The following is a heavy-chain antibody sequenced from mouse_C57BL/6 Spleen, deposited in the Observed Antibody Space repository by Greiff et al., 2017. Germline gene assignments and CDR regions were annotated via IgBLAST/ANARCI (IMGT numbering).Heavy chain of an antibody. CDR3: ARGAGRGYAMDY. V-gene: IGHV5-17*01. Sequence: EVHLVESGGGLVKPGGSLKLSCAASGFTFSDYGMHWVRQAPEKGLEWVAYISSGSSTIYYADPVKGRFTISRDNAKNTLFLQMTSLRSEDTAMYYCARGAGRGYAMDYWGQGTSVTVSS. D-gene: IGHD3-3*01. CDR1: GFTFSDYG. CDR2: ISSGSSTI. J-gene: IGHJ4*01.